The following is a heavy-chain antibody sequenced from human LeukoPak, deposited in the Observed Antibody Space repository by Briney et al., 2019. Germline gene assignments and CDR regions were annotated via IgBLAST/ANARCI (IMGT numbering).Heavy chain of an antibody. CDR1: GYTFISYG. J-gene: IGHJ3*02. D-gene: IGHD1-26*01. CDR3: ARGGRWELPRPYAFDI. V-gene: IGHV1-18*01. Sequence: ASVKVSCKASGYTFISYGISWLRQAPGQGLEWMGWISTYNGHTNYAQKLQGRVTMTTDTSTSTAYMELRNLRSDDTAVYYCARGGRWELPRPYAFDIWGQGTMVTVSS. CDR2: ISTYNGHT.